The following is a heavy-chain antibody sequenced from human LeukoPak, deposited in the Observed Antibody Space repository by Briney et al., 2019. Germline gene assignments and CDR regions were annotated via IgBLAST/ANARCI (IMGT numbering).Heavy chain of an antibody. CDR2: IYYSGST. D-gene: IGHD3-10*02. V-gene: IGHV4-59*01. J-gene: IGHJ6*02. CDR1: GGSISSYY. Sequence: SETLSLTCTVSGGSISSYYWSWIRQPPGKGLEWIGYIYYSGSTNYNPSLKGRVTISVDTSKNQFSLKLSSVTAADTAVYYCARDVHYGMDVWGQGTTVTVSS. CDR3: ARDVHYGMDV.